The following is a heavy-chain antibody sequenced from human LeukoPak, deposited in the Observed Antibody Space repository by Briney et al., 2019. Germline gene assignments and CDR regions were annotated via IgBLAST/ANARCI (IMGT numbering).Heavy chain of an antibody. Sequence: GGSLRLSCAASGFTFSSYAMGWVRQAPGKGLEWVSAISATGGSTFYADSVKGRFTISRDNAKNTLYLQMNSLRAEDTALYYCARGDGLSYFYGMDVWGQGTTVTVSS. CDR1: GFTFSSYA. J-gene: IGHJ6*02. CDR3: ARGDGLSYFYGMDV. CDR2: ISATGGST. V-gene: IGHV3-23*01. D-gene: IGHD3-16*01.